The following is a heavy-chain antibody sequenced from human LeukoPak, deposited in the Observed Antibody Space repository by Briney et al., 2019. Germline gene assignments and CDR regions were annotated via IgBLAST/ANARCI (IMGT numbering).Heavy chain of an antibody. CDR3: ARTPRYYDFWSGYYDYYYYYMDV. V-gene: IGHV3-21*01. CDR1: GFTFSSYS. D-gene: IGHD3-3*01. CDR2: ISSSSSYI. J-gene: IGHJ6*03. Sequence: GGSLRLSCAASGFTFSSYSMNWVRQAPGKGLEWVSSISSSSSYIYYADSVKGRFTISRDNAKNTLHLQMNSLRAEDTAVYYCARTPRYYDFWSGYYDYYYYYMDVWGKGTTVTVSS.